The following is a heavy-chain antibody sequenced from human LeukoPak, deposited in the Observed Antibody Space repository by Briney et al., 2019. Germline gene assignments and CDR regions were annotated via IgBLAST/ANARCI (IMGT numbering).Heavy chain of an antibody. J-gene: IGHJ4*02. Sequence: ASVKVSCKASGYTFTGYYMHWVRQAPGQGLEWMGWINPNSGGTNYAQKFQGRVTMTRDTSISTAYMELSRLRSDDTAVYYCSRWGLTIFGVVNFDYWGQGTLVTVFS. V-gene: IGHV1-2*02. CDR1: GYTFTGYY. CDR3: SRWGLTIFGVVNFDY. CDR2: INPNSGGT. D-gene: IGHD3-3*01.